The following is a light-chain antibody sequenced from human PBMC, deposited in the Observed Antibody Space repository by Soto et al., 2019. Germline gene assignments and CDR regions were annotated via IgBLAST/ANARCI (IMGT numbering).Light chain of an antibody. CDR1: SSDIGAYNY. V-gene: IGLV2-14*03. Sequence: QSALTQPASVSGSPGQSITISCTGTSSDIGAYNYVSWYQQHPGKAPKLMIYDVNIRPSGVSNRFSGSKSGNTASLTISGLQAEDEADYYCTSWTTSTTMIFGGGTKVPS. CDR2: DVN. J-gene: IGLJ2*01. CDR3: TSWTTSTTMI.